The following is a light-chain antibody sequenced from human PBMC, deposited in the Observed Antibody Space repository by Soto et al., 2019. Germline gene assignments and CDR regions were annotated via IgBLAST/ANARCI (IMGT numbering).Light chain of an antibody. Sequence: SYELTQPPSVSVSPGQTASINCSGDKLGDKYACWYQQKPGQSPVLVIYQDSKRPSGIPERFSGSNSGNTATLTISGTQAMDEADYYCQAWDSSTRFVFGTGTKLTVL. V-gene: IGLV3-1*01. CDR2: QDS. J-gene: IGLJ1*01. CDR3: QAWDSSTRFV. CDR1: KLGDKY.